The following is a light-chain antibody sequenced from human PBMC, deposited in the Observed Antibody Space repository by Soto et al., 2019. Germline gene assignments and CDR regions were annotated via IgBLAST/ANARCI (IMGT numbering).Light chain of an antibody. Sequence: QSVLTQPASVSASPGQSITISCAGTSSDFGGYNYVSWYQQLPGKAPQLVIYDVTHRPSGVSDRFSGSRSGNTASLTISGLQAEDEADYYCTSFTSGSTPYVLGTGTKVTVL. CDR3: TSFTSGSTPYV. CDR2: DVT. J-gene: IGLJ1*01. CDR1: SSDFGGYNY. V-gene: IGLV2-14*03.